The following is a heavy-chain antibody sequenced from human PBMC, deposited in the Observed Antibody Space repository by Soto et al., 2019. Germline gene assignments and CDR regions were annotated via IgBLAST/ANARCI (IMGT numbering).Heavy chain of an antibody. V-gene: IGHV1-2*02. CDR1: GYTFTGYY. D-gene: IGHD6-25*01. J-gene: IGHJ6*02. Sequence: ASVKVSCKASGYTFTGYYMHWVRQAPGQGLEWMGWINPNSGGTNYAQKFQGRVTMTRDTSISTAYMELSRLRSDDTAVYYCARTSPDGQAGSYYYGMDVWGQGTTVTVS. CDR2: INPNSGGT. CDR3: ARTSPDGQAGSYYYGMDV.